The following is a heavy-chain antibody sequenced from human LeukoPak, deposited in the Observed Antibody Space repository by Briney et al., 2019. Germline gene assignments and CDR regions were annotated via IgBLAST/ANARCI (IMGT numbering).Heavy chain of an antibody. J-gene: IGHJ5*02. CDR3: ARDHGVAAEGTNWFDP. CDR2: ISAYNGNT. CDR1: GYTFTSYG. V-gene: IGHV1-18*01. D-gene: IGHD6-13*01. Sequence: ASVKVSCKASGYTFTSYGISWVRQAPGQGLEWMGWISAYNGNTNYAQKLQGRVTMTTDTSTSTAYMELRSLRSEDTAVYYCARDHGVAAEGTNWFDPWGQGTLVTVSS.